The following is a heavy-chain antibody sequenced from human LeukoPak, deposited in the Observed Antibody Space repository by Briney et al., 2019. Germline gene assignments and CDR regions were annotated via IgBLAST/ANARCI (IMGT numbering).Heavy chain of an antibody. D-gene: IGHD6-19*01. CDR2: ISYSGST. J-gene: IGHJ4*02. Sequence: SETLSLTCTVSGGSISSNHWSWIRQPPGKGLEWIGYISYSGSTNYNPSLKSRVTISVDTSKNQFSLKLSSVTAADTAFYFCARHVDQWLGTDYWGQGTLVTVSS. CDR3: ARHVDQWLGTDY. CDR1: GGSISSNH. V-gene: IGHV4-59*08.